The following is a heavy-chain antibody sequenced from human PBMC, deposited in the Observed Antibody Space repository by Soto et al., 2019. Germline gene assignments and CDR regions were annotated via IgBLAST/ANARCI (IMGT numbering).Heavy chain of an antibody. CDR3: AKQRSEYYYFDY. J-gene: IGHJ4*02. D-gene: IGHD6-6*01. V-gene: IGHV3-23*01. CDR1: GFTFSSYA. Sequence: GGSLRLSCAASGFTFSSYAMSWVRRAPGKGLEWVSAISGSGGSTYYADSVKGRFTISRDNSKNTLYLQMNSLRAEDTAVYYCAKQRSEYYYFDYWGQGTLVTVSS. CDR2: ISGSGGST.